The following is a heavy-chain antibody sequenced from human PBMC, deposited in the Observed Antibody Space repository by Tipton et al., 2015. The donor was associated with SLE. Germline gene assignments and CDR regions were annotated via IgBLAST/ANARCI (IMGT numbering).Heavy chain of an antibody. CDR2: IYYSGST. CDR1: GGSISSSSYY. J-gene: IGHJ6*02. D-gene: IGHD3-3*01. CDR3: ARDNFWNRGYYFGGGEDYYYYYGMYV. V-gene: IGHV4-39*07. Sequence: TLSLTCTVSGGSISSSSYYWGWIRQPPGKGLEWIGSIYYSGSTYYNPSLKSRVTISVDTSKNQFSLKLSPVTAADTAVYYCARDNFWNRGYYFGGGEDYYYYYGMYVWGQGTTVTVSS.